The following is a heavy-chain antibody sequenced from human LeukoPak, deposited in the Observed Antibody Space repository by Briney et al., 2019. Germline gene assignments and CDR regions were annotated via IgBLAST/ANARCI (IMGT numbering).Heavy chain of an antibody. CDR2: INPNSGGT. Sequence: GASVKFSCKASGYTFTCYYMHWVRPAPGQGLEWMGWINPNSGGTNYAQKFQGRVTMTRDTSISTAYMELSRLRSDDTAVYYCARAGIMITFGGVIVKALGDYWGQGTLVTVSS. V-gene: IGHV1-2*02. J-gene: IGHJ4*02. CDR3: ARAGIMITFGGVIVKALGDY. CDR1: GYTFTCYY. D-gene: IGHD3-16*02.